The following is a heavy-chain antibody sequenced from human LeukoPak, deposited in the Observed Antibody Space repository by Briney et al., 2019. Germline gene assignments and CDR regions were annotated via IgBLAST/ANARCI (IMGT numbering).Heavy chain of an antibody. D-gene: IGHD1-26*01. V-gene: IGHV1-2*02. CDR3: ARASGSYLPFDY. CDR1: GDTFSGYA. J-gene: IGHJ4*02. CDR2: INPNSGGT. Sequence: ASVKVSCKASGDTFSGYAISWVRQAPGQGLEWMGWINPNSGGTNYAQKFQGRVTMTRDTSISTAYMELSRLRSDDTAVYYCARASGSYLPFDYWGQGTLVTVSS.